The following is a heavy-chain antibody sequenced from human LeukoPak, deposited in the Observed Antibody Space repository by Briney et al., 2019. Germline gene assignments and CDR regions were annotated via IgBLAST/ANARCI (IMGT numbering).Heavy chain of an antibody. CDR2: ISGDASVS. Sequence: GGSLRLSCAASGFTFSDSFMSWVGQAPGKGMEWVSGISGDASVSRHADSVKGRFNIFIDNSKNTLYLQLNGLRVEDTAIYYCAKAFSCSLYGDSFPIWGQGTMVTVSP. V-gene: IGHV3-23*01. CDR3: AKAFSCSLYGDSFPI. D-gene: IGHD4-17*01. J-gene: IGHJ3*02. CDR1: GFTFSDSF.